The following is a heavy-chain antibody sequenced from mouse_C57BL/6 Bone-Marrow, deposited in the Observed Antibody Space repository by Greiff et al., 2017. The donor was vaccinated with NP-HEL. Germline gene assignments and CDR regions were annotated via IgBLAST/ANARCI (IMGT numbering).Heavy chain of an antibody. CDR3: ARTKGNWGGGYYAMDY. Sequence: QVQLQQPGAELVRPGTSVKLSCKASGYTFTSYWMHWVKQRPGQGLEWIGVIDPSDSYTNYNQKFKGKATLTVDTSSSTAYMQLSSLTSEDSAVYYCARTKGNWGGGYYAMDYWGQGTSVTVSS. D-gene: IGHD4-1*01. CDR1: GYTFTSYW. J-gene: IGHJ4*01. V-gene: IGHV1-59*01. CDR2: IDPSDSYT.